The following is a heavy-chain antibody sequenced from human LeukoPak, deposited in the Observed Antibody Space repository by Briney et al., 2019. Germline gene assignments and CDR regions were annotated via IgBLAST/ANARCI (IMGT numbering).Heavy chain of an antibody. V-gene: IGHV4-39*01. Sequence: PSETLSLTCTVSGDSIISKIYYWGWLRQSPGKGVEWVGRSYYTVSTYYNPSLTTRVTISVDTSTNQFSLNLRSVAAADTAFYYCPRLSVNPDGYSLGWFDPWGQGTLVAVST. CDR2: SYYTVST. CDR3: PRLSVNPDGYSLGWFDP. D-gene: IGHD5-24*01. J-gene: IGHJ5*02. CDR1: GDSIISKIYY.